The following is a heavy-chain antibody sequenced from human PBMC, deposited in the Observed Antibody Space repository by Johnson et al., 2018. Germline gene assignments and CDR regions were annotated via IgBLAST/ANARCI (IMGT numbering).Heavy chain of an antibody. V-gene: IGHV3-7*01. CDR1: GFTFSSYW. Sequence: VQLVESGGGLVQPGGSLRLSCAASGFTFSSYWMSWVRQAPGKGLEWVANIKQDGSEKNLVDSVKGRFTISSDNAKNSLYLQMNSLRAEDTAVYYCARVTCSGGSCSLTYYYYYYMDVWGKGTTVTVSS. D-gene: IGHD2-15*01. J-gene: IGHJ6*03. CDR3: ARVTCSGGSCSLTYYYYYYMDV. CDR2: IKQDGSEK.